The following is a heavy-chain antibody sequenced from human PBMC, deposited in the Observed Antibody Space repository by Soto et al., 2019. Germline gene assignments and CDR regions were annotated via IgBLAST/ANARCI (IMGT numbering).Heavy chain of an antibody. J-gene: IGHJ4*02. CDR3: ARDLAAGDH. CDR2: INPASGST. Sequence: QVQLVQSGAEVKKPGASVKLSCRTSGYTFTHYYIHWVRKAPGQGLEWLAIINPASGSTNYAQDFQGRVTLTMDTSTTTVYMELSGLRAEDTASFYCARDLAAGDHWGQGTLCTVSS. CDR1: GYTFTHYY. V-gene: IGHV1-46*01. D-gene: IGHD6-13*01.